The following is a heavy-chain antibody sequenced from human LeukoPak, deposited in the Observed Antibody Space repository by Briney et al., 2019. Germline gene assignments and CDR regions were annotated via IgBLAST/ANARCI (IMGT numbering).Heavy chain of an antibody. CDR2: IKQDGSEK. V-gene: IGHV3-7*04. CDR3: AREERIVATIFVYYYYGMDV. J-gene: IGHJ6*02. CDR1: GFTFSTYW. Sequence: QPGGSLRLSCAASGFTFSTYWMSWVRQAPGKGLEWVANIKQDGSEKYYVDSVKGRFTISRDNAKNSLYLQMNSLRAEDTAVYYCAREERIVATIFVYYYYGMDVWGQGTTVTVSS. D-gene: IGHD5-12*01.